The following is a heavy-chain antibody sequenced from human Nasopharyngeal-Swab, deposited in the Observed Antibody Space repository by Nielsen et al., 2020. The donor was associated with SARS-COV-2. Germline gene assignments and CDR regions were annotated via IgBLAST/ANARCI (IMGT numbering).Heavy chain of an antibody. Sequence: GESLKISCAASGFTFTTYAMHWVRQAPGQRLEWMGWINGGSGDTKYSQNFLGRVTITRDTSANTAYLELRSLISEDSAIYYCARDWCLGGTCRDDAFDIWGRGTVVTVSS. V-gene: IGHV1-3*01. CDR1: GFTFTTYA. J-gene: IGHJ3*02. CDR3: ARDWCLGGTCRDDAFDI. CDR2: INGGSGDT. D-gene: IGHD2-15*01.